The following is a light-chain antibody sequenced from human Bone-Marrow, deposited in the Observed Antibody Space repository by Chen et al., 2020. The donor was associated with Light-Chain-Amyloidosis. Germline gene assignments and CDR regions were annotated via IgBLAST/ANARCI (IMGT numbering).Light chain of an antibody. J-gene: IGKJ4*01. Sequence: EMLLTRSPGPLSWSPGEGANPSCRASHTLNSIYLTWYQQTFGQAPRLLIYGSSSMATGSPDSFTGSGSGTDFTLTINRLEPEYFAMYYCQQYGTSPLTFGGGTKVEIK. CDR2: GSS. CDR3: QQYGTSPLT. V-gene: IGKV3-20*01. CDR1: HTLNSIY.